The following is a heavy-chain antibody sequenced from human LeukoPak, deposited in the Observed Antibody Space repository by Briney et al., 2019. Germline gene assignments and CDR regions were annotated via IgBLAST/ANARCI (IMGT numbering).Heavy chain of an antibody. Sequence: QPGGSLRLSCAVSGFTFSSYAMSWVRQAPGKGLEWVSAISGNGGSTYYADSVKGRFTISRDNSKNSLYLQMNSLRTEDTALYYCAKDIYVWCLGYWGQGTLVTVSS. CDR1: GFTFSSYA. CDR3: AKDIYVWCLGY. CDR2: ISGNGGST. D-gene: IGHD3-16*01. J-gene: IGHJ4*02. V-gene: IGHV3-43*02.